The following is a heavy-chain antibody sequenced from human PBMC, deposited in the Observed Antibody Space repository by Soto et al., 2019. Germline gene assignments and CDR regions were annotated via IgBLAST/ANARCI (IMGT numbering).Heavy chain of an antibody. V-gene: IGHV1-24*01. CDR2: FDPEDGET. CDR1: GYTLTELS. D-gene: IGHD3-10*01. Sequence: ASVKVSCKVSGYTLTELSMHWVRQAPGEGLEWMGGFDPEDGETIYAQKFQGRVTMTEDTSTDTAYMELSSLRSEDTAVYYCATPWYYYGSGSYYNGNYYYGMDVWGQGTTVTVS. CDR3: ATPWYYYGSGSYYNGNYYYGMDV. J-gene: IGHJ6*02.